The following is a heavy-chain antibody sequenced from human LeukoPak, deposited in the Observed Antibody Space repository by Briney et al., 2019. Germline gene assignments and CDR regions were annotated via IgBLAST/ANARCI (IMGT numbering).Heavy chain of an antibody. J-gene: IGHJ4*02. D-gene: IGHD5-18*01. V-gene: IGHV4-59*01. CDR2: IYYSGST. CDR3: ARDLYSYGYFDY. CDR1: GGPISSYY. Sequence: SETLSLTCTVSGGPISSYYWSWIRQPPGKGLEWIGYIYYSGSTNYNPSLKSRVTISVDTSKNQFSLKLSSVTAADTAVYYCARDLYSYGYFDYWGQGTLVTVSS.